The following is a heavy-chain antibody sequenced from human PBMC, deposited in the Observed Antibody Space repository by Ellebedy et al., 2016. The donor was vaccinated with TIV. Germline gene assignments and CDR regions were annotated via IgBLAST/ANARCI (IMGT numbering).Heavy chain of an antibody. Sequence: GESLKISCAASGFPFSTYVMHWVRQAPGKGLEWAAVIWSDGSSKYYADSVKGRFTISGDSSKNTVYLQMTSLRAGDTAVYYCARGGYCSSTSCAPADAFDVWGPGTEVTISS. J-gene: IGHJ3*01. D-gene: IGHD2-2*01. CDR1: GFPFSTYV. CDR3: ARGGYCSSTSCAPADAFDV. V-gene: IGHV3-33*01. CDR2: IWSDGSSK.